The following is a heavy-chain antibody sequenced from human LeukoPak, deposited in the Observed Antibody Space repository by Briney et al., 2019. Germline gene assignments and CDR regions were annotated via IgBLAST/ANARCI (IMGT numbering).Heavy chain of an antibody. D-gene: IGHD3-3*02. CDR3: ARGTREISLYYMDV. CDR2: ISYDGSNK. J-gene: IGHJ6*03. V-gene: IGHV3-30*04. CDR1: GFTFSSYA. Sequence: GRSLRLSCAASGFTFSSYAMHWVRQAPGKGLEWVAVISYDGSNKYYADSVKGRFTISRDNSKNTLYLQMNSLRAEDTAVYYCARGTREISLYYMDVWGKGTTVTVSS.